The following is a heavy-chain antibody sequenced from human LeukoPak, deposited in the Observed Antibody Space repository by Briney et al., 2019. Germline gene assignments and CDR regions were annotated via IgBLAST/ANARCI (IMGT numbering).Heavy chain of an antibody. CDR2: IYYSGST. Sequence: KSSETLSPTCTVSGGSISSYYWSWIRQPPGKGLEWIGYIYYSGSTNYNPSLKSRVTISVDTSKNQFSLKLSSVTAADTAVYYCARAWSSGWYSTLPDFDYWGQGTLVTVSS. V-gene: IGHV4-59*01. CDR1: GGSISSYY. CDR3: ARAWSSGWYSTLPDFDY. D-gene: IGHD6-19*01. J-gene: IGHJ4*02.